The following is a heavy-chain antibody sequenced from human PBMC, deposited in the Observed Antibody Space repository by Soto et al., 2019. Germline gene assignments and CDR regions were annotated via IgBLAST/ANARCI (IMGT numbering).Heavy chain of an antibody. Sequence: EVQLLESGGGLVQPGGSLSLSCAASGFTFSDYAMSWVRQAPGKGLEWASSISTSHYSAYYADSVKGRFTISRDNSKDTLLLQMNSLRADDTAVYYCVRGAGSSWYDYWGQGTLVTVSS. CDR3: VRGAGSSWYDY. V-gene: IGHV3-23*01. J-gene: IGHJ4*02. CDR2: ISTSHYSA. CDR1: GFTFSDYA. D-gene: IGHD6-13*01.